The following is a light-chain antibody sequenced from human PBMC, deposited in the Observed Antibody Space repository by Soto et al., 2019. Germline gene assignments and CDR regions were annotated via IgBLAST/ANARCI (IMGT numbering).Light chain of an antibody. J-gene: IGKJ1*01. Sequence: IQMTQSPSTLSGSVGDRVTITCRASQGVSTWLAWYQHKPGQAPKLLIYEATKLQSGVPSSFSASGSVKDFTLTITSLQPEDSATYYCQQYYDFRTFGQGTKVEI. CDR2: EAT. V-gene: IGKV1-5*03. CDR1: QGVSTW. CDR3: QQYYDFRT.